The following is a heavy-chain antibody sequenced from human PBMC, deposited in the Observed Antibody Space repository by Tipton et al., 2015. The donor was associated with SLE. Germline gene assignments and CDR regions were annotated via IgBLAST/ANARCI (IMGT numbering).Heavy chain of an antibody. V-gene: IGHV4-4*07. Sequence: TLSLTCTVSGGSIGNNQWSWIRQPAGRGLEWIGRVYNSGTSRYNPSLKSRVVVAMDASKNQVSLKLRSVTAADTAVYYCARVAVVTPRHAIDIWGQGTVVTVSS. D-gene: IGHD4-23*01. J-gene: IGHJ3*02. CDR3: ARVAVVTPRHAIDI. CDR1: GGSIGNNQ. CDR2: VYNSGTS.